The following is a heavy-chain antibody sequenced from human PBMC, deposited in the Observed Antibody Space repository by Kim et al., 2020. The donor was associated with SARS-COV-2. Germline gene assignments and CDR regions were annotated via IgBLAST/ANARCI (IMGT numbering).Heavy chain of an antibody. Sequence: SETLSLTCTVSGGSISSGGYYWSWIRQHPGKGLEWIGYIYYSGSTYYNPSLKSRVTISVDTSKNQFSLKLSSVTAADTAVYYCARGGLRYFDWFGSGNAFDIWGQGTMVTVSS. V-gene: IGHV4-31*03. CDR1: GGSISSGGYY. J-gene: IGHJ3*02. D-gene: IGHD3-9*01. CDR3: ARGGLRYFDWFGSGNAFDI. CDR2: IYYSGST.